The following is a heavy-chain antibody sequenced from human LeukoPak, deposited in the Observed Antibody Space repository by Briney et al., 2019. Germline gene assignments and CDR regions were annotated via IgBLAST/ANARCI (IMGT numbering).Heavy chain of an antibody. Sequence: SETLSLTCTVSGASISSGGYYWSWIRQHPGKGLEWIGYIYYSGGTYYNPSLKSRVSVSVDTSKNQFSLKLSSVTAADTAVHFCVRAAIPDNWFDPWGQGTLVTVSS. J-gene: IGHJ5*02. CDR3: VRAAIPDNWFDP. V-gene: IGHV4-31*03. D-gene: IGHD2-2*02. CDR2: IYYSGGT. CDR1: GASISSGGYY.